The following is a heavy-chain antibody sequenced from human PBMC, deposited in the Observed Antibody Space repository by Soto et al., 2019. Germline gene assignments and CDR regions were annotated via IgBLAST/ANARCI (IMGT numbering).Heavy chain of an antibody. CDR2: ISSSSSYI. J-gene: IGHJ4*02. D-gene: IGHD2-15*01. Sequence: EVQLVESGGGLVKPGGSLRLSCAASGFTFSSYSMNWVRQAPGKGLEWVSSISSSSSYIYYADSVKGRFTISRDNAKNSLYLQMNSLRAEDTAVYYSAGGSYGVTPFDYWGQGTLVTVSS. CDR1: GFTFSSYS. CDR3: AGGSYGVTPFDY. V-gene: IGHV3-21*01.